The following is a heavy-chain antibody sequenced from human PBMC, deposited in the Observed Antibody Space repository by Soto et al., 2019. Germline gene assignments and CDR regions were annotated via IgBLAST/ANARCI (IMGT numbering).Heavy chain of an antibody. CDR2: IYYSGST. D-gene: IGHD6-6*01. CDR1: GGSISSYY. J-gene: IGHJ6*03. V-gene: IGHV4-59*01. Sequence: SETLSLTCTVSGGSISSYYWSWIRQPPGKGLEWIGYIYYSGSTNYNPSLKSRVTISVDTSKNQFSLKLSSVTAADTAVYYCARGRSSSSYISGRWYYYMDVWGKATTVTVSS. CDR3: ARGRSSSSYISGRWYYYMDV.